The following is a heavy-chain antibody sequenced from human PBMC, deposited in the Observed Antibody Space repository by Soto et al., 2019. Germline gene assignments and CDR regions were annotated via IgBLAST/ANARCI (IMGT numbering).Heavy chain of an antibody. CDR1: GGSFSGYY. J-gene: IGHJ5*01. D-gene: IGHD2-2*01. CDR3: ARGRKEGVVPAASFGS. V-gene: IGHV4-34*01. Sequence: PSETLSLTCAVYGGSFSGYYWSWIRQPPGKGLEWIGEINHSGSTNYNPSLKSRVTISVDTSKNQFSLKLSSVTAADTAVYYCARGRKEGVVPAASFGSCGHGTLVTVS. CDR2: INHSGST.